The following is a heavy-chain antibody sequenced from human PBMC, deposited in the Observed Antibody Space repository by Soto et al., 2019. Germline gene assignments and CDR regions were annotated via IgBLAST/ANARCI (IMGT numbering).Heavy chain of an antibody. V-gene: IGHV1-69*14. D-gene: IGHD2-21*02. CDR2: IIPIFGTA. CDR1: GGTFSSYA. J-gene: IGHJ2*01. CDR3: ARDGYCGGDCYSIWYFDL. Sequence: QVQLVQSGAEVKKPGSSVKVSCKASGGTFSSYAISWVRQAPGQGLEWMGGIIPIFGTANYAQKFQGRGTITADKSTSIAYMELSSVRYEDTAVYYCARDGYCGGDCYSIWYFDLWGRGTLVTVSS.